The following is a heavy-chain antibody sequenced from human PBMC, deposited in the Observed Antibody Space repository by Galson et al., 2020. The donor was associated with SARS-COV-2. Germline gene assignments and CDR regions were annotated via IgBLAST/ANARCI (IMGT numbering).Heavy chain of an antibody. CDR2: ISYDGSNK. J-gene: IGHJ4*02. CDR3: AKGADYDFWSGPRGLIDY. D-gene: IGHD3-3*01. CDR1: GFTFSSYG. V-gene: IGHV3-30*18. Sequence: TEGSLRLSCAASGFTFSSYGMHWVRQAPGNGLEWVTDISYDGSNKYYADSVKGRFTISRDNSKNTLYLQMNSLRAEDTAVYYCAKGADYDFWSGPRGLIDYWGQGTLVTVSS.